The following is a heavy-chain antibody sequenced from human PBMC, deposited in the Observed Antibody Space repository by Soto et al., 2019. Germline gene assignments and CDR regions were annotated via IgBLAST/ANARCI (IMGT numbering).Heavy chain of an antibody. Sequence: SETLSLTCTVSGGSISSGVYYWSWIRHHPGKGLEWIGYIYYSGSTYYNPSLKSRVTISVDTSKNQFSLKLSSVTAADTAVYYCARGGHYYDSSGYPVWGQGTLVTVSS. CDR3: ARGGHYYDSSGYPV. V-gene: IGHV4-31*03. D-gene: IGHD3-22*01. CDR1: GGSISSGVYY. CDR2: IYYSGST. J-gene: IGHJ4*02.